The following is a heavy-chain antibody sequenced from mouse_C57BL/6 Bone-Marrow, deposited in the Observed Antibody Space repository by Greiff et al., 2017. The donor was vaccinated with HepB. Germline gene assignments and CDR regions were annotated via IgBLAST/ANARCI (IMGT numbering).Heavy chain of an antibody. D-gene: IGHD4-1*01. V-gene: IGHV1-50*01. Sequence: VQLQQPGAELVKPGASVKLSCKASGYTFTSYWMQWVKQRPGQGLEWIGEIDPSDSYTNYNQKFKGKATLTVDTSSSTAYMQLSSLTSEDSAVYYCAKERNWDHWYFDVWGKGTTVTVSS. CDR3: AKERNWDHWYFDV. CDR2: IDPSDSYT. CDR1: GYTFTSYW. J-gene: IGHJ1*03.